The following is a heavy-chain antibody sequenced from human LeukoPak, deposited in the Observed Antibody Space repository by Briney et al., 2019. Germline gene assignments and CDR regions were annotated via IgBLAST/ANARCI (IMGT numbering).Heavy chain of an antibody. J-gene: IGHJ4*02. Sequence: PSGTLSLTCTVSGGSISSYYWSWIRQPPGKGLEWIGYIYYSGSTNYNPSLKSRVTISVDTSKNQFSLKLSSVTAADTAVYYCASPIRSYCSGGSCYSEDYRGQGTLVTVSS. CDR1: GGSISSYY. D-gene: IGHD2-15*01. CDR2: IYYSGST. CDR3: ASPIRSYCSGGSCYSEDY. V-gene: IGHV4-59*01.